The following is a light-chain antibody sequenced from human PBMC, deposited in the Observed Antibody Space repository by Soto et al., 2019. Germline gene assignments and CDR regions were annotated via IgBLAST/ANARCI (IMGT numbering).Light chain of an antibody. CDR3: QQYDVWPALT. CDR1: QSVGSK. J-gene: IGKJ4*01. V-gene: IGKV3-15*01. Sequence: EKVMTQSPVTLSVSPGERVTLSCRASQSVGSKLAWYHQKPGQAPRLLIYGASNRATGIPVRFSGSGSGTEFTLTISSLQSEDSGVYYCQQYDVWPALTFGGGTKV. CDR2: GAS.